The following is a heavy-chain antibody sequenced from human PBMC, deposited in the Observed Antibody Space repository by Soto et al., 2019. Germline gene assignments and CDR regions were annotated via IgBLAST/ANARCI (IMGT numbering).Heavy chain of an antibody. CDR2: IIPIFGTA. Sequence: SVKVSCKASGGTFSGYAISWVRQAPGQGLEWMGGIIPIFGTANYAQKFQGRVTITADKSTSTAYMELSSLRSEDTAVYYCARDHKRLPIVGATSWFDPWGQGTLVTVSS. D-gene: IGHD1-26*01. V-gene: IGHV1-69*06. J-gene: IGHJ5*02. CDR1: GGTFSGYA. CDR3: ARDHKRLPIVGATSWFDP.